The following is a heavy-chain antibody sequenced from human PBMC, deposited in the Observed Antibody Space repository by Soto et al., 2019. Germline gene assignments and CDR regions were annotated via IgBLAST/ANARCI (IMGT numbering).Heavy chain of an antibody. Sequence: EVLLVESGGGLVQPGGSLRLACSVSGFSGSTFTSNWMHWVRQAPGKGLVWVSRINNEGSSATYADTVKGRFTTSRDAAKSTVYLQMNSLRADDTAVYYCARGASDFWGGYPEIHYFDYWGQGTLVTVSS. J-gene: IGHJ4*02. CDR1: GFSGSTFTSNW. CDR2: INNEGSSA. V-gene: IGHV3-74*03. D-gene: IGHD3-3*01. CDR3: ARGASDFWGGYPEIHYFDY.